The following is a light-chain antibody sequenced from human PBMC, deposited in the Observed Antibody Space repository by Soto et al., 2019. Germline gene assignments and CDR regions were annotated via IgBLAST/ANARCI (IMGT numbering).Light chain of an antibody. J-gene: IGKJ1*01. CDR3: QQYGILWT. V-gene: IGKV3-15*01. CDR2: GAS. CDR1: QSVSSN. Sequence: EIVMTQSPATLSVSPGERATLSCRASQSVSSNLAWYQQKPGQAPRLLIYGASTRATGIPARFSGSGSGTEFTLTISSLQSEDFAVYYCQQYGILWTFGQGTKVEIK.